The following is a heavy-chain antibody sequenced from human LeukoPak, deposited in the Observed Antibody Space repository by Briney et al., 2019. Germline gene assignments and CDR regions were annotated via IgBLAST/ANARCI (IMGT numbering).Heavy chain of an antibody. D-gene: IGHD6-19*01. J-gene: IGHJ4*02. V-gene: IGHV3-30-3*01. CDR2: ISYDGSNK. CDR1: GFTFSSYA. CDR3: ARDHDRGWSTRTLDY. Sequence: GRCLSLSCAVSGFTFSSYATHWGRPAPGGGREWGVVISYDGSNKYYADSVKGRFTISRDHSKNTLYLQMNSLRAEDTAVYYCARDHDRGWSTRTLDYWGQGTLVTVSS.